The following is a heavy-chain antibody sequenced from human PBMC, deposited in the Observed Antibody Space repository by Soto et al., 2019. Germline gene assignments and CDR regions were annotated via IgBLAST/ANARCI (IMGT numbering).Heavy chain of an antibody. CDR2: IYYSGST. Sequence: SETLSLTCTVSGGSVSSGSYYWSWILQPPGKGLEWIGYIYYSGSTNYNPSLKSRVTISVDTSKNQFSLKLSSVTAADTAVYYCARNYYDFWSGSPPYGMDVWGQGTTVTVSS. CDR1: GGSVSSGSYY. J-gene: IGHJ6*02. V-gene: IGHV4-61*01. D-gene: IGHD3-3*01. CDR3: ARNYYDFWSGSPPYGMDV.